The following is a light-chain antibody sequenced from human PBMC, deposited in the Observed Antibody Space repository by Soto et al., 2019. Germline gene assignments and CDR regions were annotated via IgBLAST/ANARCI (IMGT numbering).Light chain of an antibody. CDR1: SSDVGSHNL. CDR2: EVS. J-gene: IGLJ7*02. V-gene: IGLV2-23*02. CDR3: CSYGGSRAV. Sequence: QSALTQPASVSGSPGQSITISCTGTSSDVGSHNLVSWYQQHPGQAPKLMIYEVSKRPLGVSGRLPASKSGNTASLPISGPQAEDEADYYCCSYGGSRAVFGGGTQLTAL.